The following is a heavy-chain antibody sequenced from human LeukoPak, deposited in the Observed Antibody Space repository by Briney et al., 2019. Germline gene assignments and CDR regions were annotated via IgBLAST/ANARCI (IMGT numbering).Heavy chain of an antibody. CDR1: GYSFTNFW. J-gene: IGHJ4*02. D-gene: IGHD2-15*01. CDR3: ARLDIGSCSGGACYGSF. CDR2: IYPDDSET. V-gene: IGHV5-51*01. Sequence: GESLKISCKASGYSFTNFWIAWVRPMPGKGLEWMGIIYPDDSETRYSPPFQGLVTISADKSISTAYVQWSSLKASDTAMYFCARLDIGSCSGGACYGSFWGQGTLVSVSS.